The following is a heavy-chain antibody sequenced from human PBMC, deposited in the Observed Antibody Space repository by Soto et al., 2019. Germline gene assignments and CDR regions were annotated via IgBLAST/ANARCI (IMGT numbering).Heavy chain of an antibody. CDR2: FDPEEGKR. V-gene: IGHV1-24*01. J-gene: IGHJ4*02. CDR3: ATVETLGYCTNSLCVSWDY. Sequence: QVQLVQSGAEVKKPGASVKVSCKVSGYTLTGLSMHWVRQAPGKGLEWMGGFDPEEGKRIYAQKLQGRVTMTEDTSTDTGYMELSSLRSEDTAVYYCATVETLGYCTNSLCVSWDYWGQGTLVTVSS. D-gene: IGHD2-8*01. CDR1: GYTLTGLS.